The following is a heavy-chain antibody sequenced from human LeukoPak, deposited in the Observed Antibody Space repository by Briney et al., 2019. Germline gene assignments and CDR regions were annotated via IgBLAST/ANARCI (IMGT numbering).Heavy chain of an antibody. J-gene: IGHJ4*02. Sequence: GGSLRLSCAASGFTFSSYGMHWVRQAPVKGLEWVAFIRYDGSNKYYADSVKGRFTISRDNSKNTLYLQMNSLRAEDTAVYYCAKGMSGSYYFDYWGQGTLVTVSS. CDR2: IRYDGSNK. V-gene: IGHV3-30*02. D-gene: IGHD6-6*01. CDR3: AKGMSGSYYFDY. CDR1: GFTFSSYG.